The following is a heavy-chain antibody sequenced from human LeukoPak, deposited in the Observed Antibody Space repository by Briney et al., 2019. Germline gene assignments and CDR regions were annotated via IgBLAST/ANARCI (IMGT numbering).Heavy chain of an antibody. V-gene: IGHV4-59*01. Sequence: SETLSLTCTVSGGSISSYYWTWIRQPPGKGLEWIGYIYYSGSTNYSPSLKSRVTISVDTSKNQFSLKLTSVTAADTAVYYCARDLGNYYAMDVWGQGTTVTVSS. CDR1: GGSISSYY. J-gene: IGHJ6*02. CDR3: ARDLGNYYAMDV. D-gene: IGHD3-16*01. CDR2: IYYSGST.